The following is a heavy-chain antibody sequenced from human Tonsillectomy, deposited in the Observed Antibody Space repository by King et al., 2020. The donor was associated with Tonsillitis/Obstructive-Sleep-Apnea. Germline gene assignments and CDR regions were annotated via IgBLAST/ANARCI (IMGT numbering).Heavy chain of an antibody. CDR1: GGSFSGYY. J-gene: IGHJ3*02. V-gene: IGHV4-34*01. Sequence: VQLPQWGAGLLKPSETLSVTCAVSGGSFSGYYWSWIRQPPGKGLEWIGEINHSGSTNYNPSLKSRVTISLDMSKNQFSLKLTSVTAADTAVYYCARLDIAVVPAAMSDAFDIWGQGTMVTVSS. CDR3: ARLDIAVVPAAMSDAFDI. D-gene: IGHD2-2*03. CDR2: INHSGST.